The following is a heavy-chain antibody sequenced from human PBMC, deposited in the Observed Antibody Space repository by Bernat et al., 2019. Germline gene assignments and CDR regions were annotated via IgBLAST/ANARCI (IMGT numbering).Heavy chain of an antibody. CDR1: GGSISSSTYY. CDR3: AGHPLCPREKDWFDP. J-gene: IGHJ5*02. D-gene: IGHD3-10*02. CDR2: IYYSGST. V-gene: IGHV4-39*01. Sequence: HLQLQESGPGLVKPSETLSLTCTVSGGSISSSTYYWGWIRQPPGKGLEWIGSIYYSGSTYDNPSLKSRVTISVDTAKNQFSLKLSSVTAADTAVYYCAGHPLCPREKDWFDPWGQGILVTVSS.